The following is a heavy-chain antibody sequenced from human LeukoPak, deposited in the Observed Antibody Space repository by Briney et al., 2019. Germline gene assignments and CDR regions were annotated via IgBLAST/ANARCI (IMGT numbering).Heavy chain of an antibody. V-gene: IGHV3-7*01. CDR2: IKQDGSEK. Sequence: GGSLRLSCAASRFTFSNYWMSWVRQAPGKGLEWVANIKQDGSEKYYVDSVKGRFTISRDNAKNSMYLQMNSLRAEDTAVYYCARDGATFSGYDWYYYMDVWGKGTTVTVSS. J-gene: IGHJ6*03. CDR1: RFTFSNYW. CDR3: ARDGATFSGYDWYYYMDV. D-gene: IGHD5-12*01.